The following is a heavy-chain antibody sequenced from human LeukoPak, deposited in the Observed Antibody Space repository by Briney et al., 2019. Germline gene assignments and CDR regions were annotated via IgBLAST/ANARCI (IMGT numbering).Heavy chain of an antibody. CDR2: INHSGST. CDR1: GGSFSGYY. J-gene: IGHJ5*02. V-gene: IGHV4-34*01. CDR3: ATGSAAAGNWFDP. Sequence: PSETLSLTCAVYGGSFSGYYWSWIRQPPGKGLEWIGEINHSGSTNYNPSLKSRVTISVDTSKSQFSLKLSSVTAADTAVYYCATGSAAAGNWFDPWGQGTLVTVSS. D-gene: IGHD6-13*01.